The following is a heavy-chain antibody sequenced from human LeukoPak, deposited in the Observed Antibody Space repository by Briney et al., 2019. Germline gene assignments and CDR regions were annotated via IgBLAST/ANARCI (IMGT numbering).Heavy chain of an antibody. CDR2: IKQDGSEK. Sequence: PGGSLRLSCSASAFTFSSYVIHWVRQAPGKGLEWVANIKQDGSEKYYVDSVKGRFTISRDNAKNSLYLQMNSLRAEDTAVYYCARDAYSSSWYSVVYYYGMDVWGQGTTVTVSS. V-gene: IGHV3-7*01. J-gene: IGHJ6*02. CDR3: ARDAYSSSWYSVVYYYGMDV. CDR1: AFTFSSYV. D-gene: IGHD6-13*01.